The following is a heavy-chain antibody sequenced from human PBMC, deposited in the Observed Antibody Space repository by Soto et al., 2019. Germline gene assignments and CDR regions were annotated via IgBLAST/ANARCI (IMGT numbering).Heavy chain of an antibody. CDR3: ARRALPQCINGVCYKDGFWDY. J-gene: IGHJ4*02. CDR2: IYYSGTT. Sequence: SESLSLTCTVSGGSVSSGGYYWSWIRQHPGTGLEWIGYIYYSGTTYFNPSLKSRASISLDTSKNEFSLKLTSVTAADTAVYYCARRALPQCINGVCYKDGFWDYWGQGALVTVSS. D-gene: IGHD2-8*01. V-gene: IGHV4-31*03. CDR1: GGSVSSGGYY.